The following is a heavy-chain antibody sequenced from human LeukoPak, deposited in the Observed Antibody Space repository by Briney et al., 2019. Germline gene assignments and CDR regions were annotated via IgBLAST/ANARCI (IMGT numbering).Heavy chain of an antibody. D-gene: IGHD4-23*01. Sequence: SETLSLTCTVSGGSISSDYWSWIRQPPRKGLEWIGYIYYSGSTNYKSSLKSRVTISVDTSKNQFSLKVTSVTAADTAVYYCARRHGGKGNCFDYWGQGTLVTVSS. CDR3: ARRHGGKGNCFDY. J-gene: IGHJ4*02. CDR2: IYYSGST. CDR1: GGSISSDY. V-gene: IGHV4-59*01.